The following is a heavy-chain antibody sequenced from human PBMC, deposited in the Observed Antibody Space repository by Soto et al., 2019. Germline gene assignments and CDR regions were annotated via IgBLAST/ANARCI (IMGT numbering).Heavy chain of an antibody. J-gene: IGHJ4*02. CDR3: AKGRYGDY. D-gene: IGHD1-1*01. Sequence: QVHLVQSGAEVKKPGASVKVSCKGSGYAFTTYGITWVRQAPGQGLEWMGWISAHNGNTNYAQKLQGRVTVTRDTSTSTAYMELRSLRSDDAAVYYCAKGRYGDYWGQGALVTVSS. CDR2: ISAHNGNT. CDR1: GYAFTTYG. V-gene: IGHV1-18*01.